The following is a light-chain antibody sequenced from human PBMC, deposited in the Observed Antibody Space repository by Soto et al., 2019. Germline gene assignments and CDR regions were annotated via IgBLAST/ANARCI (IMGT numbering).Light chain of an antibody. Sequence: DIHMTQSPSAISASVGHIFTITCRASQDISNYLAWFQQKPGKVPRRLIYAASSLQSGVPSRLRGSGYGTELTITISSMQTEDFETYYCLQHNTFPRTFGHGTKVDIK. CDR3: LQHNTFPRT. CDR1: QDISNY. V-gene: IGKV1-17*03. J-gene: IGKJ1*01. CDR2: AAS.